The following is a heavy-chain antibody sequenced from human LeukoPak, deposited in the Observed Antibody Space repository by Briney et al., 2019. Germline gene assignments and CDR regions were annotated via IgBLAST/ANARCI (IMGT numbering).Heavy chain of an antibody. D-gene: IGHD3-16*01. CDR1: GFTFSSYA. CDR2: ISSSSSYI. V-gene: IGHV3-21*04. CDR3: ARDGLGAFDI. Sequence: GGSLRLSCAASGFTFSSYAMHWVRQAPGKGLEWVSSISSSSSYIYYADSVKGRFTISRDNAKNSLYLQMNSLRAEDTAVYYCARDGLGAFDIWGQGTMVTVSS. J-gene: IGHJ3*02.